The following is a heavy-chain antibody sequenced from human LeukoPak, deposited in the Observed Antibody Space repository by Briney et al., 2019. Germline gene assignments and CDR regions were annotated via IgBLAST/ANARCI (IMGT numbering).Heavy chain of an antibody. V-gene: IGHV3-11*01. CDR3: ARSSQQWLVRYWFDP. CDR2: ISSSGSTI. D-gene: IGHD6-19*01. CDR1: GFTFSDYY. J-gene: IGHJ5*02. Sequence: GGSLRLSFAASGFTFSDYYMSWIRQAPGKGLEWVSYISSSGSTIYYADSVKGRFTISRDNAKNSLYLQMNSLRAEDTAVYYCARSSQQWLVRYWFDPWGQGTLVTVSS.